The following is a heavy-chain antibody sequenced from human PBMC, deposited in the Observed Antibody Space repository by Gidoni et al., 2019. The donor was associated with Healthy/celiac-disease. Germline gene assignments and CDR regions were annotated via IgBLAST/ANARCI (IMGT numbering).Heavy chain of an antibody. CDR2: IYYSGST. CDR1: GGSISSSSYY. Sequence: QLQLQESGPGLVKPSETLSLTCTVSGGSISSSSYYWGWIRQPPGKGLEWIGSIYYSGSTYYNPSLKSRVTISVDTSKNQFSLKLSSVTAADTAVYYCARLSDLGDYYYYGMDVWGQGTTVTVSS. J-gene: IGHJ6*02. CDR3: ARLSDLGDYYYYGMDV. V-gene: IGHV4-39*01. D-gene: IGHD3-16*01.